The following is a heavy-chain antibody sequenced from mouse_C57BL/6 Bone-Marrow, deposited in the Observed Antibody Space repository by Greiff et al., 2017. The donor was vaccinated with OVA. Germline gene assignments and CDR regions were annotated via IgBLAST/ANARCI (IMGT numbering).Heavy chain of an antibody. D-gene: IGHD2-4*01. CDR1: GYTFTDYN. V-gene: IGHV1-18*01. CDR3: ARLGDDYARGYAMDY. CDR2: INPNNGGT. J-gene: IGHJ4*01. Sequence: EVQLVESGPELVKPGASVKIPCKASGYTFTDYNMDWVKQSHGKSLEWIGDINPNNGGTIYNQKFKGKATLTVDKSSSTAYMELRSLTSEDTAGDYCARLGDDYARGYAMDYWGQGTSVTVSS.